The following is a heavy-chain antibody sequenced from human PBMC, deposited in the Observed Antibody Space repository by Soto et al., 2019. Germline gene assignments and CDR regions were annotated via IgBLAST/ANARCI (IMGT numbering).Heavy chain of an antibody. CDR3: AHSPKGRLQYYFDY. V-gene: IGHV2-5*02. D-gene: IGHD4-4*01. CDR2: FYWDDDK. CDR1: GFSLDTNRVG. Sequence: QITLKESGPTLVKPTQTLTLICTFSGFSLDTNRVGVGWIRQPPGKALEWLALFYWDDDKHYSPSLNNRLTITKDTSKNQVVLTMTNMDPVDTATYFCAHSPKGRLQYYFDYWGQGAPVTVSS. J-gene: IGHJ4*02.